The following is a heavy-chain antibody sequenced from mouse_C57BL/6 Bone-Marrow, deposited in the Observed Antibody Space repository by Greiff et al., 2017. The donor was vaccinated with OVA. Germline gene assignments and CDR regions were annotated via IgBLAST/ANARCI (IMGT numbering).Heavy chain of an antibody. V-gene: IGHV5-12*01. Sequence: EVKLVESGGGLVQPGGSLKLSCAASGFTFSDYYMYWVRQTPEKRLEWVAYISNGGGSTYYPDTVTGRFTISRDNAKNTLYPQMSRLKSEDTAMYYCARQGDGNFYYFDYWGQGTTLTVSS. D-gene: IGHD2-1*01. CDR1: GFTFSDYY. CDR3: ARQGDGNFYYFDY. CDR2: ISNGGGST. J-gene: IGHJ2*01.